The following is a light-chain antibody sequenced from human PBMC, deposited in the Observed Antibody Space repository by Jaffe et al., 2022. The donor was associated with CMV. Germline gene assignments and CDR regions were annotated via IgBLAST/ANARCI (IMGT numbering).Light chain of an antibody. V-gene: IGKV3-20*01. Sequence: EIVLTQSPGTLSLSPGERATLSCRASQSVSGSYLAWYQQKPNQAPRLLIYRASNRATGIPDRFGGSGSGTDFTLTISGLEPEDFAVYYCQQYGSSPLTFGGGAKVEIK. CDR3: QQYGSSPLT. CDR2: RAS. CDR1: QSVSGSY. J-gene: IGKJ4*01.